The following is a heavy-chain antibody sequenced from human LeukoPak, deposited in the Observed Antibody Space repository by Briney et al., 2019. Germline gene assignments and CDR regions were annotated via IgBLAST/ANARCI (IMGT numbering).Heavy chain of an antibody. CDR3: AKVGVGWVAFEY. CDR1: GFTFSTYG. CDR2: IWNDGSKK. Sequence: PGGSLRLSCAASGFTFSTYGMYWVRQAPGKGLEWAALIWNDGSKKYYADSVKGRFTISRDNSKNTLYLQMNSLRAEDTAVYYCAKVGVGWVAFEYWGQGTLVTVSS. J-gene: IGHJ4*02. V-gene: IGHV3-33*06. D-gene: IGHD3-16*01.